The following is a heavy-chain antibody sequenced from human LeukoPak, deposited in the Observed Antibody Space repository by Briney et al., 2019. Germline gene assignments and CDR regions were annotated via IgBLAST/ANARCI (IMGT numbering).Heavy chain of an antibody. CDR2: IIPIFGTA. CDR3: ARSRIVVVTASPYYYYGMDV. D-gene: IGHD2-21*02. Sequence: SVKVSCEASGGTFSSHAISWVRQAPGQGLEWMGGIIPIFGTANYAQKFQGRVTITADESTSTAYMELSSLRSEDTAVYYCARSRIVVVTASPYYYYGMDVWGQGTTVTVSS. V-gene: IGHV1-69*13. J-gene: IGHJ6*02. CDR1: GGTFSSHA.